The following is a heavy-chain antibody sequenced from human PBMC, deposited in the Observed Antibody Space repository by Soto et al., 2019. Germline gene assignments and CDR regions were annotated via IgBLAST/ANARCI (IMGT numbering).Heavy chain of an antibody. J-gene: IGHJ4*02. Sequence: EVQVLESGGGLVQPGGSLRLSCAASGFSFSSYAMSWVRQAPGKGLEWVSAISGSGGSTYYADSVKGRFTISRDNSKNTLYLQMNSLRAEDTAVYYCSKVRSSGWYSFDYWGKGPLVTVSS. V-gene: IGHV3-23*01. CDR2: ISGSGGST. CDR3: SKVRSSGWYSFDY. D-gene: IGHD6-19*01. CDR1: GFSFSSYA.